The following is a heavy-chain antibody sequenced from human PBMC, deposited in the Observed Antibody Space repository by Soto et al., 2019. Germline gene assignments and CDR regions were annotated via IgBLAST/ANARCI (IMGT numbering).Heavy chain of an antibody. Sequence: ASLRVSCKSSVYTFTGYYIHWVRQAPGQGLEWMGWINPNSGGTNYAQKFQGRVTMTRDTSISTAYMELSRLRSDDTAVYYCARGLLWFGELSGGAFDIWGQGTMVTVS. J-gene: IGHJ3*02. CDR3: ARGLLWFGELSGGAFDI. V-gene: IGHV1-2*02. CDR1: VYTFTGYY. CDR2: INPNSGGT. D-gene: IGHD3-10*01.